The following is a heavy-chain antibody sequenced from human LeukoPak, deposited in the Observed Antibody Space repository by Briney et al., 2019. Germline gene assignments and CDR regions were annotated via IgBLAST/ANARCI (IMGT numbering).Heavy chain of an antibody. CDR1: GFTFSSYG. J-gene: IGHJ4*02. Sequence: PGGSLRLSCAASGFTFSSYGMHWVRQAPGKGLEWVAVISYDGSNKYYADSVKGRFTISRDNSKNTLYLQMNSLRAEDTAVYYCAKGSSYGDYPYDYWGQGTLVTVSS. V-gene: IGHV3-30*18. D-gene: IGHD4-17*01. CDR2: ISYDGSNK. CDR3: AKGSSYGDYPYDY.